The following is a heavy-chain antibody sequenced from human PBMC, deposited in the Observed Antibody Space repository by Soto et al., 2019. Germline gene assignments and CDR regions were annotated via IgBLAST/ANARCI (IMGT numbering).Heavy chain of an antibody. D-gene: IGHD3-16*01. Sequence: QVQLVESGGGVVQPGRSLRLSCAASGFTFSSYGMHWVRQAPGKGLEWVAVIWYDGSNKYYADSVKGRFTISRDNSKNTLYLQMNSLRAEDTAVYYCARDGNWEYDYVEAPLSLQGMDVWGQGTTVTVSS. V-gene: IGHV3-33*01. CDR2: IWYDGSNK. J-gene: IGHJ6*02. CDR3: ARDGNWEYDYVEAPLSLQGMDV. CDR1: GFTFSSYG.